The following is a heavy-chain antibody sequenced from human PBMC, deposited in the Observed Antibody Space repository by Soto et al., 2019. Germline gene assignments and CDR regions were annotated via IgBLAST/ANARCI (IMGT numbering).Heavy chain of an antibody. CDR2: ISSSSSYT. Sequence: QVQLVESGGGLVKPGGSLRLSCAASGFTFSDYYMSWIRQAPGKGLEWVSYISSSSSYTNYADSVKGRFTISRDNAXNXLXXQMNSLRAEDTAVYYCARAPYYCSSTSCHYDAFDIWGQGTMVTVSS. J-gene: IGHJ3*02. CDR1: GFTFSDYY. D-gene: IGHD2-2*01. CDR3: ARAPYYCSSTSCHYDAFDI. V-gene: IGHV3-11*05.